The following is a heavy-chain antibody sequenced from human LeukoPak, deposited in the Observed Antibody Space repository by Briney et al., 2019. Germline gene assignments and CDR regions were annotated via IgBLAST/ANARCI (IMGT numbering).Heavy chain of an antibody. D-gene: IGHD3-22*01. Sequence: GGSLRLSCAASGFTFSSYSMNWVRQAPGKGLEWVSYISSSSTIYYADSVKGRFTISRDNAKNSLYLQMNSLRAEDTAVYYCASPYDSSGYYYWRFDYWGQGTLVTVSS. J-gene: IGHJ4*02. CDR2: ISSSSTI. CDR3: ASPYDSSGYYYWRFDY. CDR1: GFTFSSYS. V-gene: IGHV3-48*01.